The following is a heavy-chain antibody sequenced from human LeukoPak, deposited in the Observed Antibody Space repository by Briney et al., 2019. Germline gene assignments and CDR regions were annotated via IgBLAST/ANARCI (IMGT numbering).Heavy chain of an antibody. Sequence: SETLSLTCTVSGGSISSSSYYWGWIRQPPGKGLEWIGSIYYSGSTYYNPSLKSRVTFSVDTSKKQFSLKLTSVTAADTAVYYCARSPIVYYYYYMDVWGKGTTVTISS. D-gene: IGHD1-26*01. CDR1: GGSISSSSYY. J-gene: IGHJ6*03. V-gene: IGHV4-39*07. CDR3: ARSPIVYYYYYMDV. CDR2: IYYSGST.